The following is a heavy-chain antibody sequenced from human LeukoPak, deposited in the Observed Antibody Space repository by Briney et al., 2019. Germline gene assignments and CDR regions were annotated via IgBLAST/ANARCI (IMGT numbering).Heavy chain of an antibody. CDR1: GFTFDDYA. CDR3: AKAAITMVRGVYYFDY. CDR2: ISWKSGSI. V-gene: IGHV3-9*01. Sequence: GGSLRLSCAASGFTFDDYAMHWVRQAPGKGLEWVSGISWKSGSIGYADSVKGRFTISRDNAKNSLYLQMNSLRAEVTALYYCAKAAITMVRGVYYFDYWGQGTLVTVSS. D-gene: IGHD3-10*01. J-gene: IGHJ4*02.